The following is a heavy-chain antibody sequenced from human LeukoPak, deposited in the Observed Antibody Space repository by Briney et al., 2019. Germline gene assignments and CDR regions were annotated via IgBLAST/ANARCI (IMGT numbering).Heavy chain of an antibody. V-gene: IGHV3-43*02. Sequence: GGSLRLSCAASGFTFDDYAMHWVRQAPGKGLEWVSLISGDGGSTYYAESVKGRFTISRDNSNNSLYLQMNSLRTEDTALYYCAKASIGYSSSWYVYSNYYYYMDVWGKGTTVTVSS. J-gene: IGHJ6*03. D-gene: IGHD6-13*01. CDR3: AKASIGYSSSWYVYSNYYYYMDV. CDR1: GFTFDDYA. CDR2: ISGDGGST.